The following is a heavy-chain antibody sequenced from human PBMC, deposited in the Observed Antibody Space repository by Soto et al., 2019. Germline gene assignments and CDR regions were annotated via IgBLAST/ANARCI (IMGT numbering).Heavy chain of an antibody. D-gene: IGHD3-22*01. CDR1: GFTFSSYS. CDR2: ISSSSSYI. V-gene: IGHV3-21*01. CDR3: ARDYYDSSGYSADAFDI. Sequence: EVQLVESGGGLVKPGGSLRLSCAASGFTFSSYSMNWVRQAPGKGLEWVSSISSSSSYIYYADSVKGRFTISRDNAKNSLYLQMNSLRAEDTAVYYCARDYYDSSGYSADAFDIWGQGTMVTVSS. J-gene: IGHJ3*02.